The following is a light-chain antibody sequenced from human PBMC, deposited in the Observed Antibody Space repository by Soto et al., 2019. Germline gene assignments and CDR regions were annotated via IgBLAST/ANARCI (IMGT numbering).Light chain of an antibody. CDR3: SSYTISSTTV. CDR1: SSYIGGYDF. Sequence: QSALTQPASVSGSPGQSLTISCTGTSSYIGGYDFVSWDRQQPGKAPKLLIDYVSHRPSGVSSRFSASKSGSTASLTISGLQAEDEGDYYCSSYTISSTTVFGTGTKLTVL. V-gene: IGLV2-14*01. J-gene: IGLJ1*01. CDR2: YVS.